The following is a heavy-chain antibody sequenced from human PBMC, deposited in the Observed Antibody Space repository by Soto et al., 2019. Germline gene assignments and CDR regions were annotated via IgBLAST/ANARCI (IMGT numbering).Heavy chain of an antibody. CDR1: GFTFSSYW. D-gene: IGHD3-22*01. J-gene: IGHJ4*02. V-gene: IGHV3-7*01. CDR3: ARASWDTSGFYPYYLDH. CDR2: IKEDGSEQ. Sequence: PGGSLRLSCAASGFTFSSYWMNWVRQAPGKGLEWVASIKEDGSEQKYVDSVKGRFTISRDNAKNSLSLQMNNMRAEDTAVYYCARASWDTSGFYPYYLDHWGQGTPVTVSS.